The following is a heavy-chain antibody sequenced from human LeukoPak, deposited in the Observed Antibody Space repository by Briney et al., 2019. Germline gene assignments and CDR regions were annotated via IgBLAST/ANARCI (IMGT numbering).Heavy chain of an antibody. D-gene: IGHD3-10*01. J-gene: IGHJ5*02. CDR1: GFTFSNYA. CDR3: AKDAVGVRGPNWFDP. Sequence: PGGSLRLSCAASGFTFSNYAMTWVRQAPGMGLDWVAGISGSGATTNYADSVEGRFTISRDNSQNTLYLEMNGLRAEDTAVYYCAKDAVGVRGPNWFDPWGQGTLVTVSS. CDR2: ISGSGATT. V-gene: IGHV3-23*01.